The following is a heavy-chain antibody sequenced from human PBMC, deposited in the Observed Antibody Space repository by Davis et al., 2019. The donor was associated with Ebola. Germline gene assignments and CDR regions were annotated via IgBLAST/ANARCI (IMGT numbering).Heavy chain of an antibody. CDR1: GFTFSTYW. Sequence: GESLKISRAASGFTFSTYWMTWVRQAPGKGLEWETNIKQDGSVRNYVDSVKGRYTVSRDNAKNSVFLQMGNLRVDDTAVYYCAADIGGGATDYWGQGTLVTVSS. V-gene: IGHV3-7*01. CDR2: IKQDGSVR. J-gene: IGHJ4*02. CDR3: AADIGGGATDY. D-gene: IGHD1-26*01.